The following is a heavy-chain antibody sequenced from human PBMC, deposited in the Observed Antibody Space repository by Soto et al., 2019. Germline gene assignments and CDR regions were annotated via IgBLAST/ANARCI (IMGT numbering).Heavy chain of an antibody. CDR2: INHSGST. J-gene: IGHJ4*02. V-gene: IGHV4-34*01. Sequence: SETLSLTCTVAGGSMTRSGYYWTWIRQPPGTGLEWIGEINHSGSTNYNPSLKSRVTISVDTSKNQFSLKLTSVTAADTAVYYCASDKITGLFDYWCQGTLVTVSS. CDR3: ASDKITGLFDY. D-gene: IGHD2-8*02. CDR1: GGSMTRSGYY.